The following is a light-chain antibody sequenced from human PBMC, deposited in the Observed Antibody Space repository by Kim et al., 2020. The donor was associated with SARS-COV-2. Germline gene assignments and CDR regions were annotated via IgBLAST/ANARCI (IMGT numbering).Light chain of an antibody. V-gene: IGLV1-51*01. CDR2: DNN. Sequence: GQKVTISCSGSSSNIGNNYVSWYQQLPGTAPKLLVYDNNKRTSGIPDRFSGSKSGTSATLGITGLQTGDEADYYCGTWDSSLSAGVFGGWTKLTVL. CDR1: SSNIGNNY. J-gene: IGLJ3*02. CDR3: GTWDSSLSAGV.